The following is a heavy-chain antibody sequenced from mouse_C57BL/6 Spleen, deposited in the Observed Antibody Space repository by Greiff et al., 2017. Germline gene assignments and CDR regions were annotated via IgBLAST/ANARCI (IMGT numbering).Heavy chain of an antibody. D-gene: IGHD1-1*01. CDR2: VSGGCGNT. CDR1: GFTFSSYT. V-gene: IGHV5-9*01. CDR3: ARRAYYYGNFDY. J-gene: IGHJ2*01. Sequence: VQLKESGGGLVKPGGSLKLSCAASGFTFSSYTMSWVRQTPEKRLEWVATVSGGCGNTNYPDSVKGRFTISRDNAKNTLYLQMSSLRSEDTALYYCARRAYYYGNFDYWGQGTTLTVSS.